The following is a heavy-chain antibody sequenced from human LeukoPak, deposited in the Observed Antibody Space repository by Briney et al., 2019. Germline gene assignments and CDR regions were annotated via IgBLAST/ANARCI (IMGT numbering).Heavy chain of an antibody. J-gene: IGHJ4*02. CDR1: GFTFSSYG. V-gene: IGHV3-30*02. D-gene: IGHD3-3*01. Sequence: GGSLRLSCAASGFTFSSYGMHWVRQAPGKGLEWVAFIRYDGSNKYYADSVKGRFTISRDNSKNTLYLQMNSLRAEDTAVYYCAKERRDDDFWSGYSSLTPTPIDYWGQGTLVTVSS. CDR2: IRYDGSNK. CDR3: AKERRDDDFWSGYSSLTPTPIDY.